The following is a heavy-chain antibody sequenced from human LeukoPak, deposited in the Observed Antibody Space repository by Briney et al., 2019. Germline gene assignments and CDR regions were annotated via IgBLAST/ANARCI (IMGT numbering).Heavy chain of an antibody. V-gene: IGHV1-2*02. CDR3: ARVGGIAAAGSWFDP. CDR2: INPNSGGT. J-gene: IGHJ5*02. D-gene: IGHD6-13*01. Sequence: ASVKVSCKASGYTFTGYYMHWVRQAPGQGLEWMGWINPNSGGTNYAQKFQGRVTMTRNTSINTAYMELSRLRSDDTAVYYCARVGGIAAAGSWFDPWGQGTLVTVSS. CDR1: GYTFTGYY.